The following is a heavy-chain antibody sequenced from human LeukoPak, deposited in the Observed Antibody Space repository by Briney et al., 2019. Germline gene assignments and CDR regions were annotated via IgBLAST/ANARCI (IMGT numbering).Heavy chain of an antibody. D-gene: IGHD2-2*02. CDR2: ISSSSSTI. J-gene: IGHJ6*03. CDR3: AREGGYCSSTSCYTPRYYYYYYMDV. CDR1: RLTFSSYS. V-gene: IGHV3-48*04. Sequence: GGSLRLSCAASRLTFSSYSMIWVRQAPGKGLEWVSYISSSSSTIYYADSVKGRFTISRDNAKNSLYLQMNSLRAEDTAVYYCAREGGYCSSTSCYTPRYYYYYYMDVWGKGTTVTVSS.